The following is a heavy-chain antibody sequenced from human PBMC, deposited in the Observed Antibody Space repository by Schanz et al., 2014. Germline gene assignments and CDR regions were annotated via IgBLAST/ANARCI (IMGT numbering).Heavy chain of an antibody. J-gene: IGHJ4*02. CDR1: GFRFDDYA. CDR3: AKHVRSLTGNDY. Sequence: EVQLVESGGGLVQPGRSLRLSCVASGFRFDDYAMHWVRQAPGKGLEWVSLVSASGGGPFYADSVKGRFTISRDNSKNTLYLQMKSLRVEDTAVYYCAKHVRSLTGNDYWGQGTLVTVSA. D-gene: IGHD3-9*01. V-gene: IGHV3-23*04. CDR2: VSASGGGP.